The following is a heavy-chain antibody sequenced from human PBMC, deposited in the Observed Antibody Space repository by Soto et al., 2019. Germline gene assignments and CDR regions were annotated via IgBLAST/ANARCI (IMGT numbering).Heavy chain of an antibody. D-gene: IGHD6-6*01. CDR3: ARDREGIAARQHYYYGMDV. CDR2: ISAYNGNT. J-gene: IGHJ6*02. V-gene: IGHV1-18*01. CDR1: GYTFTSYG. Sequence: ASVKVSCKASGYTFTSYGISWVRQAPGQGLKWMGWISAYNGNTNYAQKLQGRATMTTDTSTSTAYMELRSLRSDDTAVYYCARDREGIAARQHYYYGMDVWGQGTTVTVSS.